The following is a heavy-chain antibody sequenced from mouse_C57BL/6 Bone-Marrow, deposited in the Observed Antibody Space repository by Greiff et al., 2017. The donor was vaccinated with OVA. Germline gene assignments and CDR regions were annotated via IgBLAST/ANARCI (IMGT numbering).Heavy chain of an antibody. CDR1: GYTFTSYW. J-gene: IGHJ4*01. CDR3: ARSPNRIFYAMDY. D-gene: IGHD2-14*01. Sequence: QVQLQQPGAELVKPGASVKLSCKASGYTFTSYWMHWVKQRPGQGLEWIGMIHPNSGSTNYNEKFKSKATLTVDKSSSTAYMQLSSLTSEDSAVYYCARSPNRIFYAMDYWGQGTSVTVSS. CDR2: IHPNSGST. V-gene: IGHV1-64*01.